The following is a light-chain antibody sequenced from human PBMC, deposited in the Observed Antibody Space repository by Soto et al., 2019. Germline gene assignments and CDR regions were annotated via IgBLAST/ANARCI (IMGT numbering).Light chain of an antibody. V-gene: IGKV1-5*01. J-gene: IGKJ1*01. CDR3: LQYNGYYRT. Sequence: DIQMTRSPSTLSACVGDTVTITCRASQTISGWLAWYQQRPGKAPNLLIFDASTLESGVPSRFSGSGSGTTFTLTISRLQADDFATYYCLQYNGYYRTFGQGTKVDIK. CDR1: QTISGW. CDR2: DAS.